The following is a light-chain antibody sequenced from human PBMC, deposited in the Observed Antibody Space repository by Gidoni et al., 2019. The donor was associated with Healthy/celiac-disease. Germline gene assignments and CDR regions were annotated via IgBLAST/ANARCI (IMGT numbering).Light chain of an antibody. CDR1: QSISSY. CDR3: QQSYSTSIT. CDR2: AAS. Sequence: DIQLTPSPSSPSASVGDSVTITGRASQSISSYLNWYQQKPGKAPKLLIYAASSLQSGVPSRFSGSGSGTDFTLTISSLQPEDFATYYCQQSYSTSITFGEGTRLEIK. V-gene: IGKV1-39*01. J-gene: IGKJ5*01.